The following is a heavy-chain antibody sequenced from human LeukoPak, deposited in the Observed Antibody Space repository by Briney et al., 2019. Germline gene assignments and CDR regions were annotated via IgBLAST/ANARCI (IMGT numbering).Heavy chain of an antibody. V-gene: IGHV3-72*01. CDR3: ARAGRSGSYGYFDS. CDR2: SINKAYSHTT. J-gene: IGHJ4*02. CDR1: GFTFSDHY. D-gene: IGHD1-26*01. Sequence: PGGSLRLSCAASGFTFSDHYMDWVRQAPGKGLEWVGRSINKAYSHTTEYAASVKGRFTISRDDSKNSLYLQMDGLKTEDTAVYYCARAGRSGSYGYFDSWGQGTLVTVSS.